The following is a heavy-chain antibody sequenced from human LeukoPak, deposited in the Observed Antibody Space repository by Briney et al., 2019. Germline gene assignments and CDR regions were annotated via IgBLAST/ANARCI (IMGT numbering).Heavy chain of an antibody. CDR1: GFTFSNYW. J-gene: IGHJ4*02. CDR2: INSDGINT. CDR3: ARGGGTTVVPDY. Sequence: SGGSLRLSCAASGFTFSNYWMHWVRHAPGKGLVWVSRINSDGINTSYADSVKGRFTISRDNSKNTLYLQMNSLRAEDTAVYYCARGGGTTVVPDYWGQGTLVTVSS. V-gene: IGHV3-74*01. D-gene: IGHD4-23*01.